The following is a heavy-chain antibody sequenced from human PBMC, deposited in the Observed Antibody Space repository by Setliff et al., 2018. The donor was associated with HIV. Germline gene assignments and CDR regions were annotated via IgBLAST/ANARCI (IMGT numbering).Heavy chain of an antibody. CDR1: GYSISSGYY. D-gene: IGHD2-21*02. Sequence: SETLSLTCTVSGYSISSGYYWGWIRQPPGKGLEWIGSIYHSGSTYYNPSLKSPVTISVDTSKNQFSLKLSSVTAADTAVYYCARAMRGVVVTNMYYYYGMDVWGQVTTVTVSS. J-gene: IGHJ6*02. CDR3: ARAMRGVVVTNMYYYYGMDV. CDR2: IYHSGST. V-gene: IGHV4-38-2*02.